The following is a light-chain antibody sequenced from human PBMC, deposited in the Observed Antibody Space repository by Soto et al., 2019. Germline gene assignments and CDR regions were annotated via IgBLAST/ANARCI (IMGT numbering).Light chain of an antibody. Sequence: EIVLTQSPGTLSLSPGERATLSCRASQSVTSSYLAWYQQTPGQAPRLRIYGASSRATGIPARFSGSGFGTDFTLTISRLEPDDFAVYYCQQHGSSPYTFGQGTKLEIK. CDR2: GAS. J-gene: IGKJ2*01. V-gene: IGKV3-20*01. CDR1: QSVTSSY. CDR3: QQHGSSPYT.